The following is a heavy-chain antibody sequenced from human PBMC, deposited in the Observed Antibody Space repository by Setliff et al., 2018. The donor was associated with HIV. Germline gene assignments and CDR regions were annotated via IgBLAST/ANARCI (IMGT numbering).Heavy chain of an antibody. CDR1: GFTFGSYS. J-gene: IGHJ6*02. CDR2: ITKRADET. CDR3: ARDLVVRGFWLTGRNYYYYGMDV. V-gene: IGHV3-21*05. Sequence: GSLRLSCAASGFTFGSYSMNWVRQAPGKGLEWISYITKRADETHYADSVKGRFSISRDTAKNSLYLQMNSLRAEDTAVYYCARDLVVRGFWLTGRNYYYYGMDVWGQGTTVTVSS. D-gene: IGHD3-10*01.